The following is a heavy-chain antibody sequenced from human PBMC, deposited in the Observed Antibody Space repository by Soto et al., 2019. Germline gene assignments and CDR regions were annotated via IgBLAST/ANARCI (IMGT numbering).Heavy chain of an antibody. D-gene: IGHD1-26*01. CDR3: VRLIGNSWLDF. Sequence: SQTQSLTCSSSWCRFSISSGTCNWIKQSPSRGLEWLGRTYYRSKWYNDYAESVKSRITINPDTSKNQFSLHLNSVTPEDTAVYYCVRLIGNSWLDFWGQGTLVTVSS. J-gene: IGHJ5*01. CDR1: WCRFSISSGT. V-gene: IGHV6-1*01. CDR2: TYYRSKWYN.